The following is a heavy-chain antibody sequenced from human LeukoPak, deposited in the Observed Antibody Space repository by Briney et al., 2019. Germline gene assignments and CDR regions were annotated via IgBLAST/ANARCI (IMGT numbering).Heavy chain of an antibody. Sequence: SQTLSLTCAISGDSASSNSAAWNWIRQSPSRGLEWLGRTYYRSKWYNGYAVSVKSRITIKPDTSKNQFSQQLNSVTPDDTAVYYCARVVGREVDYWGQGTLVTVSS. J-gene: IGHJ4*02. CDR3: ARVVGREVDY. D-gene: IGHD1-26*01. CDR2: TYYRSKWYN. CDR1: GDSASSNSAA. V-gene: IGHV6-1*01.